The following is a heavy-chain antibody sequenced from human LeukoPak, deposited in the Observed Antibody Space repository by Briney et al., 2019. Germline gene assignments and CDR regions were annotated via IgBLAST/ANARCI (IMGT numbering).Heavy chain of an antibody. Sequence: SETLSLTCTVSGGSISSYYWSWIRQPPGKGLEWIGYIYYSGSTNYNPSLKSRVTISVDTSRDQFSLKLTSVTAADTAVYYCARVHFYGSGYMDVWGKGTTVIVSS. D-gene: IGHD3-10*01. J-gene: IGHJ6*03. CDR1: GGSISSYY. CDR2: IYYSGST. CDR3: ARVHFYGSGYMDV. V-gene: IGHV4-59*01.